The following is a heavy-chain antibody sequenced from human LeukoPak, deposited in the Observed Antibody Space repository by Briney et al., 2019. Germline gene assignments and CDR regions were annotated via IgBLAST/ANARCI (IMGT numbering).Heavy chain of an antibody. D-gene: IGHD3-10*01. CDR1: GFXVSSSY. CDR2: ISSAGTT. V-gene: IGHV3-53*01. Sequence: GGSLRLSCVASGFXVSSSYISWVRQAPGKGLEWVSIISSAGTTYYADSVKGRFTISRDNSKNTLFLQMNSLRAEDTAIYYCAKWQYYVSGDDYWGQGILVTVSS. CDR3: AKWQYYVSGDDY. J-gene: IGHJ4*02.